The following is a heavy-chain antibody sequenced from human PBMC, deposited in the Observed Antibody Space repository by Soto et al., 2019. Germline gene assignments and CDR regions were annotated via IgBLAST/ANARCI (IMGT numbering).Heavy chain of an antibody. V-gene: IGHV4-31*03. D-gene: IGHD2-15*01. J-gene: IGHJ4*02. CDR3: ARAAATGHPVVPDY. CDR1: DDSISSGDYY. CDR2: IYYSAIT. Sequence: SETLSLTCTVSDDSISSGDYYWNWIRQHPGKGLEWIGYIYYSAITQYNPSLKSRVAISVDTSKHQISLELSSVTAADTAVYFCARAAATGHPVVPDYWGQGTLVTVSS.